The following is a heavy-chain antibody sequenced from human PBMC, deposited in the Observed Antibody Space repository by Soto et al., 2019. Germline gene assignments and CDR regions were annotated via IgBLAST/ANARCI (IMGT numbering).Heavy chain of an antibody. V-gene: IGHV4-31*03. CDR1: GGSISSGGYY. J-gene: IGHJ4*02. CDR3: ARGSRLGGYFDLAVYFDY. D-gene: IGHD3-9*01. CDR2: IYYSGST. Sequence: SGTLSLTCTVSGGSISSGGYYWSLIRQHPGKGLEWIGYIYYSGSTYYNPSLKSRVTISVDTSKNQFSLKLSSVTAADTAVYYCARGSRLGGYFDLAVYFDYWGQGTLVTVSS.